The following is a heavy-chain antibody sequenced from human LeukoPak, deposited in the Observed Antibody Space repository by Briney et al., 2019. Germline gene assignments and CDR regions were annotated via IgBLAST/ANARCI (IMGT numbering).Heavy chain of an antibody. J-gene: IGHJ4*02. V-gene: IGHV3-21*01. CDR1: GFTFSSYD. Sequence: TGGSLRLACAASGFTFSSYDMTWVRQAPGKGLEWVSSISSSSSYIYYADSVKGRFTISRDNAKNSLYLQMNSLRAEDTAVYYCARAIGGATTGYFDYWGQGTLVTVSS. CDR2: ISSSSSYI. D-gene: IGHD1-26*01. CDR3: ARAIGGATTGYFDY.